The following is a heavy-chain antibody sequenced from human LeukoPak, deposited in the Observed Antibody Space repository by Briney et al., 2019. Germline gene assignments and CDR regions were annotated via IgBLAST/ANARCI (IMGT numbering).Heavy chain of an antibody. Sequence: GGSLRLSCAASGFTFSSYNMNWVRQAPGKGLEWVSSITTSSTYTFYADSVKGRFTISRDNAKNSLYLQMNSLRVEDTAVYYCARVGGHWGQGTLVTVSS. J-gene: IGHJ4*02. CDR2: ITTSSTYT. V-gene: IGHV3-21*04. D-gene: IGHD3-10*01. CDR3: ARVGGH. CDR1: GFTFSSYN.